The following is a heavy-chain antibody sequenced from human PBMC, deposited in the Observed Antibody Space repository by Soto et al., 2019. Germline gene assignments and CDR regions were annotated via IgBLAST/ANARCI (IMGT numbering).Heavy chain of an antibody. CDR1: GYTFSSYG. V-gene: IGHV1-18*04. D-gene: IGHD6-13*01. CDR3: ARDLIAAQARNWFDP. J-gene: IGHJ5*02. CDR2: ISGFNGHT. Sequence: ASVKVSCKASGYTFSSYGVSWVRQAPGQGLERMGWISGFNGHTNYAQTFQGRVTMTTDTSTSTAYMELRSLRSDDTAVYYCARDLIAAQARNWFDPWGQGTLVTSPQ.